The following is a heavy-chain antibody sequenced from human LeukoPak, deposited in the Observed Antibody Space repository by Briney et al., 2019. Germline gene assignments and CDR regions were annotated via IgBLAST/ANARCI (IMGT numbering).Heavy chain of an antibody. J-gene: IGHJ6*03. Sequence: AGSLTLSCAASGFTFSSYSMSWVRQAPGKGLEWVSSISSSISYIYCADSVKGRFTISRDNAKNSLYLQMNSLRAEDTAVYYCARDLRFGELFNYYYYMDVWGKGTTVTVSS. CDR1: GFTFSSYS. CDR2: ISSSISYI. D-gene: IGHD3-10*01. V-gene: IGHV3-21*01. CDR3: ARDLRFGELFNYYYYMDV.